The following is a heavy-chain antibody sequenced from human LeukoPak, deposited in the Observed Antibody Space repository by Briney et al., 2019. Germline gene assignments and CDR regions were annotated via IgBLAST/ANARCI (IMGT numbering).Heavy chain of an antibody. CDR3: ARAVTGTTIFLDY. Sequence: GGSLRLSCEASGFTFSAYAMTWVRQAPGKGLEWVSIIYSGGTAYYADSVKGRFTISRDNSKNMLYLQMNSLRAEDTAVYYCARAVTGTTIFLDYWGQGTLVTVSS. J-gene: IGHJ4*02. D-gene: IGHD1-7*01. CDR1: GFTFSAYA. CDR2: IYSGGTA. V-gene: IGHV3-66*01.